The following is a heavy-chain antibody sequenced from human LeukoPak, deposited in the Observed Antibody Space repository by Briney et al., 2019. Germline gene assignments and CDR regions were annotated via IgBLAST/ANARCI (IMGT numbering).Heavy chain of an antibody. CDR2: INSDGSST. V-gene: IGHV3-74*01. J-gene: IGHJ6*02. Sequence: GGPLRPSCAASGFTLSNYWVHWVRQAPGKGLVWVSRINSDGSSTSHADSVKGRFTISRDNAKSTLYLQMNSLRSEDTAVYYCARGPQRGAAANYYGMDVWGQGTTVTVSS. CDR1: GFTLSNYW. D-gene: IGHD2-2*01. CDR3: ARGPQRGAAANYYGMDV.